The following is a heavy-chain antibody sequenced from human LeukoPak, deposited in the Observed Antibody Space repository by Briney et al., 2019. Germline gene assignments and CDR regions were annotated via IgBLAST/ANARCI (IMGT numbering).Heavy chain of an antibody. CDR1: GFTFSSYW. CDR2: INSDGRST. V-gene: IGHV3-74*01. J-gene: IGHJ4*02. CDR3: ARDKDGAVTTGDY. Sequence: GGSLRLSCAASGFTFSSYWMHWVRQAPGKGLVWVSRINSDGRSTNYADPVKSRLTISRDNAKNTLNLQMNSLRAEDTAVYYCARDKDGAVTTGDYWGQGTLVTVSS. D-gene: IGHD4-17*01.